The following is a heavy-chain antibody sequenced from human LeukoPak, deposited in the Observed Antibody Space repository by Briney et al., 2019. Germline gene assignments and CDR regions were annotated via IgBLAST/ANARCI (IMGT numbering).Heavy chain of an antibody. CDR2: IYHSGTT. V-gene: IGHV4-4*02. CDR1: GDSFSSNYW. D-gene: IGHD2-15*01. J-gene: IGHJ6*02. CDR3: ARDRGGLTYGKDI. Sequence: SETLSLTCAVSGDSFSSNYWWNWVRQSPGKGLEWIGEIYHSGTTNYNPSLKSRVSISLDKSKNQLSLKVNSVTAADTAAYYCARDRGGLTYGKDIWGQGTTVTVSS.